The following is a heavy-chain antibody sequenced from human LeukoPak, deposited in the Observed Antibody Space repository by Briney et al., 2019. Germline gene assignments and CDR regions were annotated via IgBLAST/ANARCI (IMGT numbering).Heavy chain of an antibody. CDR2: INSDGSNT. Sequence: AGGSLRLSCVASEFTFSNYWLHWVRQAPGKGPVWVSRINSDGSNTIYADSVKGRFTISRDNAKNTVYLQMNSLRAEDTAVYYCARDRAAAMEYYYMDVWGKGTTVTVSS. D-gene: IGHD2-2*01. J-gene: IGHJ6*03. CDR1: EFTFSNYW. CDR3: ARDRAAAMEYYYMDV. V-gene: IGHV3-74*01.